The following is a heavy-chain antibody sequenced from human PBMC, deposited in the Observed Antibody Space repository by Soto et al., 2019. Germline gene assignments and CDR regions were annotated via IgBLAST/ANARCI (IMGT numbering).Heavy chain of an antibody. CDR3: ARHLSSSWLVEYYFDY. V-gene: IGHV4-39*01. CDR2: IYYSGST. J-gene: IGHJ4*02. Sequence: KPSETLSLTCTVSGGSISSSSYYWGWIRQPPGKGLERIGSIYYSGSTYYNPSLKSRVTISVDTSKNQFSLKLSSVTAADTAVYYCARHLSSSWLVEYYFDYWGQGTLVTVSS. D-gene: IGHD6-13*01. CDR1: GGSISSSSYY.